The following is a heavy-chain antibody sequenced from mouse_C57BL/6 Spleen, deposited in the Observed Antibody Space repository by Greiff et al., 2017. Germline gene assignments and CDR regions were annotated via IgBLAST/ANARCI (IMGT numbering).Heavy chain of an antibody. CDR3: ARSDIFYYAMDY. J-gene: IGHJ4*01. Sequence: VQLQQSGAELVRPGASVKLSCKASGYTFTDYYINWVKQRPGQGLEWIARIYPGSGNTYYNEKFKGKATLTAEKSSSTAYMQLSRLTSEDSAVYFCARSDIFYYAMDYWGQGTSVTVSS. V-gene: IGHV1-76*01. D-gene: IGHD3-2*01. CDR1: GYTFTDYY. CDR2: IYPGSGNT.